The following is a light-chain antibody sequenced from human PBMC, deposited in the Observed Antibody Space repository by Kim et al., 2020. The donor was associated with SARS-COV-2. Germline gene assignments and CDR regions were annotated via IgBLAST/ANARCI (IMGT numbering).Light chain of an antibody. V-gene: IGLV1-44*01. CDR2: SNN. CDR1: NSNIGSNS. Sequence: QSVLTQPPSASWTPGQRVTSSCSGSNSNIGSNSVNWYQHLPGTAPKVLIYSNNQRPSGVPDRFSASKSGSSASLAISGLQSEDEADYYCAAWDDSLNGYVFATGTKVTVL. J-gene: IGLJ1*01. CDR3: AAWDDSLNGYV.